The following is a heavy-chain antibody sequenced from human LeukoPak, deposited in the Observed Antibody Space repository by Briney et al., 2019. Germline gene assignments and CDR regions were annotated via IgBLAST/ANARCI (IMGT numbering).Heavy chain of an antibody. Sequence: SETLSLTCNVSGGSISSNYWSWIRQPPGKGLEWIGYIYYSGSTNYNPSLKSRVTISVDTSKNQFSLKLSSVTAADTAVYYCARAAQQLVPYYYYYMDVWGKGTTVTVSS. CDR3: ARAAQQLVPYYYYYMDV. J-gene: IGHJ6*03. V-gene: IGHV4-59*01. D-gene: IGHD6-13*01. CDR2: IYYSGST. CDR1: GGSISSNY.